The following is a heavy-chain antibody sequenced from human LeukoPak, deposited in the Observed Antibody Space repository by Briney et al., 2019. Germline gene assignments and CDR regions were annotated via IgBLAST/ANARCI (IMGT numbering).Heavy chain of an antibody. V-gene: IGHV1-46*01. Sequence: ASVRVSCKASGYTFTRYYMHWVRQAPGQGLEWMGGINPSGGSTSYAQKFQGRVTMTRDTSTSTVYMELSSLRSEDTAVYYCARGPMTTADYWGQGTLVTVSS. CDR1: GYTFTRYY. CDR2: INPSGGST. J-gene: IGHJ4*02. D-gene: IGHD4-17*01. CDR3: ARGPMTTADY.